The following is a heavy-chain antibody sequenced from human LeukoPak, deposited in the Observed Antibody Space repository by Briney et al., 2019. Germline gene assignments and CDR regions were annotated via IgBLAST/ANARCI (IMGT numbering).Heavy chain of an antibody. D-gene: IGHD3-10*01. CDR1: GFTFSSYT. Sequence: GGSLRLSCAASGFTFSSYTMNWVRQAPGKGLEWVSSSSSSYIYYADSVKGRFTISRDNAKNSLYLQMNSLRAEDTAVYYCARDQDGSGSYPGYWGQGTLVTVSS. CDR2: SSSSYI. CDR3: ARDQDGSGSYPGY. J-gene: IGHJ4*02. V-gene: IGHV3-21*01.